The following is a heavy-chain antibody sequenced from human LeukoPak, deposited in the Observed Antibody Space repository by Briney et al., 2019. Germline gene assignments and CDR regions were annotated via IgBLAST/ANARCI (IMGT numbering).Heavy chain of an antibody. D-gene: IGHD1-26*01. CDR1: GGSFSDYY. CDR3: ARKGEDPDYYYYGMDV. Sequence: SETLSLTCAVYGGSFSDYYWSWIRQSPGKGLEWIGEINHSGSTNYNPSLKSRVTISVDTSKNQFSLKLSSVTAADTAVYYCARKGEDPDYYYYGMDVWGQGTTVTVSS. V-gene: IGHV4-34*01. J-gene: IGHJ6*02. CDR2: INHSGST.